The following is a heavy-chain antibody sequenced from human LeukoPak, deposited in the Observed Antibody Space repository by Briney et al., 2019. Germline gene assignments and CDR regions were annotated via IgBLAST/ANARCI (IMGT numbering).Heavy chain of an antibody. Sequence: KPSETLSLTCTVPGGSISNYYWSWIRQPPGKGLEGIGYIYYSGSTNYNPSLKSRVTISVDTSKNQFSLKLSSVTAADTAVYYCARVGKPYYDFWSGYGNWFDPWGQGTLVTVSS. J-gene: IGHJ5*02. CDR1: GGSISNYY. CDR3: ARVGKPYYDFWSGYGNWFDP. V-gene: IGHV4-59*01. D-gene: IGHD3-3*01. CDR2: IYYSGST.